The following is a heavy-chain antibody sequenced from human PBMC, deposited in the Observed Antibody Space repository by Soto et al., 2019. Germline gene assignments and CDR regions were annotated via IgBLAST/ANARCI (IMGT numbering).Heavy chain of an antibody. CDR3: ARGRGYYYGMDV. CDR1: GFSFSTFS. J-gene: IGHJ6*02. Sequence: GGSLRLSCVASGFSFSTFSMTWVRQAPGKGLEWVAKIKEDGSEKYYVDSLKGRFTVSRDNAKNSLFLQINSLKVEDTAVYYCARGRGYYYGMDVWGPGTSVTVS. V-gene: IGHV3-7*03. D-gene: IGHD1-26*01. CDR2: IKEDGSEK.